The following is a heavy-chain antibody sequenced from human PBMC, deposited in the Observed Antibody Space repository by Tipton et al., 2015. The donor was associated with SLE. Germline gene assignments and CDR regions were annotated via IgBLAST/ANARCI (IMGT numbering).Heavy chain of an antibody. CDR2: IWYDGSNK. CDR1: GFTFSSYG. V-gene: IGHV3-33*08. D-gene: IGHD3-22*01. CDR3: ASPYGGDYYDSSGYHL. J-gene: IGHJ4*02. Sequence: SLRLSCAASGFTFSSYGMHWVRQAPGKGLEWVAVIWYDGSNKYYADSVKGRFTISRDNSKNTLYLQMNSLRADDTAVYFCASPYGGDYYDSSGYHLWGQGTLVTVSS.